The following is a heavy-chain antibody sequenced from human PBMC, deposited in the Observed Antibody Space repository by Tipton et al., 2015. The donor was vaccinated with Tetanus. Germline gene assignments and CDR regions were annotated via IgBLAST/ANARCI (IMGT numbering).Heavy chain of an antibody. CDR1: GGSISSYY. V-gene: IGHV4-59*01. J-gene: IGHJ3*02. D-gene: IGHD3-16*01. CDR3: ARSGGRRYAFDI. Sequence: TLSLTCTLSGGSISSYYWSWVRQPPGKGLEWLGYVFYSGSTDLNPSLKSRVTISVDTSNNLFSLKLTPVTTADTAVYYCARSGGRRYAFDIWGQGTMVTVSS. CDR2: VFYSGST.